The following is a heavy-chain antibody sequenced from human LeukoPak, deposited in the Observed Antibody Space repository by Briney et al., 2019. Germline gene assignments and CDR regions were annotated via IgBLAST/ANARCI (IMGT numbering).Heavy chain of an antibody. CDR1: GFTFKNSA. CDR3: AKDLWFGGSAFDS. V-gene: IGHV3-23*01. D-gene: IGHD3-10*01. J-gene: IGHJ4*02. CDR2: ISGSRDNC. Sequence: GGSLRLSCAASGFTFKNSAMSWVRQAPGRGLELVSTISGSRDNCYYADSVKGRFTISRDFSQNTLYLEMNSLTADDTALYYCAKDLWFGGSAFDSWGQGTLVTVSS.